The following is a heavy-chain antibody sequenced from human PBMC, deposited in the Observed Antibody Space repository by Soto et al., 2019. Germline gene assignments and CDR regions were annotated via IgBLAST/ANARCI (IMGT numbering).Heavy chain of an antibody. CDR2: ISGSGGST. D-gene: IGHD4-17*01. CDR1: GFTFSSYA. V-gene: IGHV3-23*01. J-gene: IGHJ6*02. Sequence: PRLSCAASGFTFSSYAMSWVRQAPGKGLEWVSAISGSGGSTYYADSVKGRFTISRDNSKNTLYLQMNSLRAEDTAVYYCAKEYGDYGYYYYGMDVWGQGTTVTVSS. CDR3: AKEYGDYGYYYYGMDV.